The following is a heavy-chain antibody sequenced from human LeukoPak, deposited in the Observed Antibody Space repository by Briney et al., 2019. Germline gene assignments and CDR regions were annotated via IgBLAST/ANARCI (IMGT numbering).Heavy chain of an antibody. D-gene: IGHD2-8*02. Sequence: GASVKVCCKVSGYTLTELCMHWVRQAPGKGLEWMGGFDPEDGETIYAQKFEGRVTITADKSTNTAHMELRRLESGDTAVYYCTREVVYAPDPSSYHRDAFDIWGQGTVVIVSS. CDR3: TREVVYAPDPSSYHRDAFDI. V-gene: IGHV1-24*01. CDR1: GYTLTELC. CDR2: FDPEDGET. J-gene: IGHJ3*02.